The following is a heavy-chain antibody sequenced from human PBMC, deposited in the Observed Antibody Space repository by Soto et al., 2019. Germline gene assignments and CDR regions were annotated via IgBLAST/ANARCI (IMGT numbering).Heavy chain of an antibody. J-gene: IGHJ6*02. D-gene: IGHD2-2*01. V-gene: IGHV5-10-1*01. Sequence: PGESLKISCKGSGYGFTSYWISWVRQMPGKGLEWMGRIDPSDSYTNYSPSFQGHVTISADKSISTAYLQWSSLKASDTAMYYCARTPTSGYCSSTSCPYYYGMDVWGQGTTVTVSS. CDR3: ARTPTSGYCSSTSCPYYYGMDV. CDR1: GYGFTSYW. CDR2: IDPSDSYT.